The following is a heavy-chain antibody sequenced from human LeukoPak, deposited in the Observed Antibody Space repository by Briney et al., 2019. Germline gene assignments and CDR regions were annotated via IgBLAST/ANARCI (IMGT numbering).Heavy chain of an antibody. CDR2: ISSSSSTI. V-gene: IGHV3-48*01. D-gene: IGHD5-18*01. J-gene: IGHJ6*02. Sequence: GGSLRLSCAASGFTFSSYSMNCVRQAPRKGLGWVSYISSSSSTIYYADSVKGRFTISRDNAKNSLYLQMNSLRAEDTAVYYCARAMSYGLGLDVWGQGTTVTVSS. CDR3: ARAMSYGLGLDV. CDR1: GFTFSSYS.